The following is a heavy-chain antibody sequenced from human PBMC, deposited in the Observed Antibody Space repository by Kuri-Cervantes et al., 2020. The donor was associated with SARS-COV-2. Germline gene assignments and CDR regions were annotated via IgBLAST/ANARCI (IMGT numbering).Heavy chain of an antibody. D-gene: IGHD6-13*01. J-gene: IGHJ4*02. CDR3: ARGLSSWVWAFDY. CDR2: ISSSSSTI. Sequence: GGSLRLSFAASGFTFSSYSMNWVRQAPGKGLEWVSYISSSSSTIYYADSVKGRFTISRDNVNNSLYLQKNSLRAEATAVYYCARGLSSWVWAFDYWGQGTLVTVSS. V-gene: IGHV3-48*01. CDR1: GFTFSSYS.